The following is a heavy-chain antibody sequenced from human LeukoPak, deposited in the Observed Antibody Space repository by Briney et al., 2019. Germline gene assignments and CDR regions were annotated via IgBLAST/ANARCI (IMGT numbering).Heavy chain of an antibody. CDR3: ARGSSVTVPETTKLFDH. CDR2: INPNSGGT. D-gene: IGHD1-7*01. CDR1: GYTFTGYY. Sequence: GASVKVSCTASGYTFTGYYLHWVRQAPGQGLEWMAWINPNSGGTSYAQKFRGRVTMARDTSISTAYMELSRLRSDDTAVYYCARGSSVTVPETTKLFDHWDRGTVVTVSS. J-gene: IGHJ4*02. V-gene: IGHV1-2*02.